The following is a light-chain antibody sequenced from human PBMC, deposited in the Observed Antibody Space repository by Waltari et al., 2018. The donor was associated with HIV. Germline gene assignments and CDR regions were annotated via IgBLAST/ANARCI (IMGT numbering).Light chain of an antibody. CDR2: KVS. V-gene: IGKV2-30*01. CDR3: MQGSHWPIT. J-gene: IGKJ5*01. Sequence: DVVLTQSPLSLPVSLGQSASISFKSSQSLVFTNGDTYLSWVRQRPGQSPTRLLYKVSNRDSGVPDRFSGSGSGTDFTLRISSVEAEDVGTYYCMQGSHWPITFGQGTRLEIE. CDR1: QSLVFTNGDTY.